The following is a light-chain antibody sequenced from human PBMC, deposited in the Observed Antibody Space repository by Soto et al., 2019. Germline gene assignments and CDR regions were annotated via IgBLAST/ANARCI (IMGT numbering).Light chain of an antibody. Sequence: DIQMTQSPSALSASVGDTVTITCRASRDINDWLAWYQQKPGKAPDLLISDASDLRSGVPSRFSGSGSGAEFTLTITSLQPEDSATYYCLQYASYSWAFGQGTKVEI. CDR3: LQYASYSWA. CDR2: DAS. V-gene: IGKV1-5*01. J-gene: IGKJ1*01. CDR1: RDINDW.